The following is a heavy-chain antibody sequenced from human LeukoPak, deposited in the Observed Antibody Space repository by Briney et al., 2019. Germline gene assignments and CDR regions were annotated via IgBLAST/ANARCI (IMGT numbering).Heavy chain of an antibody. CDR3: ARGRYCSADICSGGDAFDI. V-gene: IGHV4-4*07. J-gene: IGHJ3*02. CDR2: IYTRGST. Sequence: PSETLSLTCTVSGGSINNYYWSWIRQPAGKGLEWIGRIYTRGSTNYNPSLKSRVTMSVDTSKNQFSLKLSSVTAADTAVYDCARGRYCSADICSGGDAFDIWGQGTMVSVSS. CDR1: GGSINNYY. D-gene: IGHD2-15*01.